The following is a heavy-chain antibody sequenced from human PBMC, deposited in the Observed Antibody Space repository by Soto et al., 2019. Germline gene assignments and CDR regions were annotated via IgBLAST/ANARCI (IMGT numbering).Heavy chain of an antibody. CDR1: GYTFTSYG. Sequence: QVQLVQSGAEVKKPGASVKVSCKASGYTFTSYGISWVRQAPGQGLEWMGWISAYNGNTNYAQKLQGRVTMTTDTSTSTAYMELRSLRSDDTAVYYCARVYYDFWSGYYTYYYYGMDVWGQGTTVTVSS. CDR3: ARVYYDFWSGYYTYYYYGMDV. V-gene: IGHV1-18*01. J-gene: IGHJ6*02. CDR2: ISAYNGNT. D-gene: IGHD3-3*01.